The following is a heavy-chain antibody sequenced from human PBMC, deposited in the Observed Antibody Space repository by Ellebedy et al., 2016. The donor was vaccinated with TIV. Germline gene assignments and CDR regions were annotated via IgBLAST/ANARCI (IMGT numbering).Heavy chain of an antibody. Sequence: AASVKVSCKASGYTFTGYYMHWVRQAPGQGLEWMGWINPNSGGTNYAQKFQGWVTMTRDTSISTAYMELSRLRSEDTAVYYCAREGVVGANRGGYFDNWGQGTLVTVSS. CDR1: GYTFTGYY. CDR2: INPNSGGT. D-gene: IGHD1-26*01. V-gene: IGHV1-2*04. CDR3: AREGVVGANRGGYFDN. J-gene: IGHJ4*02.